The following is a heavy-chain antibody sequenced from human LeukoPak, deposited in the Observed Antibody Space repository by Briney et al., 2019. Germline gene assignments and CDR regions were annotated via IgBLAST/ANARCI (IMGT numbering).Heavy chain of an antibody. Sequence: GGSLTLSCAASGFTFSRYNRNWVRQAPGKGLEWVSSIGTSSNNIYHTASVKGRFTISRDNAKNSLYLQVDSLRVEDTAVYFCASGTVGNYALDSWGQGTLVTVSS. D-gene: IGHD1-7*01. CDR2: IGTSSNNI. V-gene: IGHV3-21*01. CDR1: GFTFSRYN. CDR3: ASGTVGNYALDS. J-gene: IGHJ4*02.